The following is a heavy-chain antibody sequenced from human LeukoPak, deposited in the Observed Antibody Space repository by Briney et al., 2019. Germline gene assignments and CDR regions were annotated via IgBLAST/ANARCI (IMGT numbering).Heavy chain of an antibody. CDR3: VRGPNDSDHDFDY. J-gene: IGHJ4*02. CDR1: GDSFSDYF. Sequence: PSETLSLTCAVYGDSFSDYFWSWIRHVPGKGLEWIGQIEHRGTATYNPSFKSPVTISVDTSKNQFSLKLTSVTAADTAVYYCVRGPNDSDHDFDYWGQGALVTVSS. CDR2: IEHRGTA. V-gene: IGHV4-34*01. D-gene: IGHD1-14*01.